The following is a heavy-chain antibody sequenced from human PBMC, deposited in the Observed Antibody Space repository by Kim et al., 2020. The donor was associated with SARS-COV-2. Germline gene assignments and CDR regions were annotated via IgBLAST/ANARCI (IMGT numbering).Heavy chain of an antibody. D-gene: IGHD2-15*01. CDR2: INPSGGST. J-gene: IGHJ4*02. CDR3: AREVAHTAPDF. Sequence: ASVKVSCKASGYTFTSYYMHWVRQAPGQGLEWMGLINPSGGSTRLAQKFQGRVTMISDTSTSTVYMELSSLTSDDTAVYFCAREVAHTAPDFWGQGTLVTVSS. CDR1: GYTFTSYY. V-gene: IGHV1-46*01.